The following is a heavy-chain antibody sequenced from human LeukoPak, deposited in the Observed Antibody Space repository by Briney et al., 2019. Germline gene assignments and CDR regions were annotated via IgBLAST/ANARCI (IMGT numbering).Heavy chain of an antibody. D-gene: IGHD3-9*01. J-gene: IGHJ4*02. Sequence: ASVKVSCKASGYTFTSYGISWVRQAPGQGLEWMGWISAYNGNTNYAQKLQGRVTMTTDTSTSTAYMELRSLRSDDTAVYYCAREDPYDILTGYSFDHWGQGTLVTVSS. V-gene: IGHV1-18*01. CDR2: ISAYNGNT. CDR3: AREDPYDILTGYSFDH. CDR1: GYTFTSYG.